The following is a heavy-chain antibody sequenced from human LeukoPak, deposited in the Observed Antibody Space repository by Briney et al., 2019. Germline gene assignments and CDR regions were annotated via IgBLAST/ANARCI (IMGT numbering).Heavy chain of an antibody. CDR3: ARDGGAAPYYYYMDV. CDR2: ISSSSSYI. J-gene: IGHJ6*03. Sequence: PGGSLRLSCAASGFTFSSYSMNWVRQAPGKGLEWVSSISSSSSYIYYADSVKGRFTISRDNAKNSLYLQMNSLRAEDTAVYYCARDGGAAPYYYYMDVWGKGTTVTVSS. CDR1: GFTFSSYS. V-gene: IGHV3-21*01. D-gene: IGHD3-16*01.